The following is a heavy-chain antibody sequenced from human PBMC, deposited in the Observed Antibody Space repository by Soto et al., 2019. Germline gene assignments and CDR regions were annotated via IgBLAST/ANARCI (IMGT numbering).Heavy chain of an antibody. CDR1: GYTFTGYY. J-gene: IGHJ4*02. V-gene: IGHV1-2*04. Sequence: QVQLVQSGAEVKKPGASVKVSCKASGYTFTGYYMHWVRQAPGQGLEWMGWINPNSGGTDYAQKFHGWVNMTRDTYVRTSYMEVSRLRADDTAGDYRASGGFLGWAYWGQGTLVTVSS. CDR2: INPNSGGT. D-gene: IGHD2-15*01. CDR3: ASGGFLGWAY.